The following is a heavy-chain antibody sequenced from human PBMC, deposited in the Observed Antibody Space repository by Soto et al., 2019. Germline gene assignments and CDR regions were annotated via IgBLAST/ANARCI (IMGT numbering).Heavy chain of an antibody. D-gene: IGHD6-6*01. CDR1: GYTFTSYA. J-gene: IGHJ5*02. CDR2: INVGNGNT. CDR3: ARDEIAAPGAYNWFDP. Sequence: ASVKVSCKGSGYTFTSYAIHWVRQAPGQSLEWMGWINVGNGNTEYSQKLQDRVTMTRDTSARTVYMELSSLRSEDTAVYCCARDEIAAPGAYNWFDPWGQGTLVTVSS. V-gene: IGHV1-3*01.